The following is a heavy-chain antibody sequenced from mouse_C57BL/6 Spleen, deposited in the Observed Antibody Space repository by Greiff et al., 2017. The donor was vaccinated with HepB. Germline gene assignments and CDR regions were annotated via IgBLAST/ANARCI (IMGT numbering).Heavy chain of an antibody. J-gene: IGHJ3*01. D-gene: IGHD2-5*01. CDR1: GFTFSSYA. CDR2: ISDGGSYT. V-gene: IGHV5-4*01. Sequence: EVKLVESGGGLVKPGGSLKLSCAASGFTFSSYAMSWVRQTPEKRLEWVATISDGGSYTYYPDNVKGRFTISRDNAKNNLYLQMSHLKSEDTAMYYWAREDSNFEGFAYWGQRTLVTVSA. CDR3: AREDSNFEGFAY.